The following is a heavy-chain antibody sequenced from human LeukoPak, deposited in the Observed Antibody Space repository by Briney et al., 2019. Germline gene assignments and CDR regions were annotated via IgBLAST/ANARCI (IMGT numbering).Heavy chain of an antibody. J-gene: IGHJ4*02. V-gene: IGHV3-66*01. D-gene: IGHD3-10*01. CDR2: IYSGGST. CDR1: GFTVSSNY. CDR3: AKEGSTYGSGSYDY. Sequence: GGSLRLSCAASGFTVSSNYMSWVRQAPGKGLEWVSVIYSGGSTYYADSVKGRFTISRDNSKNTLYLQMNSLRAEDTAVYYCAKEGSTYGSGSYDYWGQGTLVTVSS.